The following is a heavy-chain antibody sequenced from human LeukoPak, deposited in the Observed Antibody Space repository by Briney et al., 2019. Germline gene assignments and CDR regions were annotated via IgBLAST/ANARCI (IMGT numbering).Heavy chain of an antibody. CDR2: ISGSGGST. V-gene: IGHV3-23*01. Sequence: QTGGSLRLSCAASGFTFSSYAMSWVRQAPGKGLEWVSAISGSGGSTHYADSVKGRFTISRDNSKNTLYLQMNSLRAEDTAVYYCAKDQVVTAISTLIASYAFDIWGQGTMVTVSS. CDR1: GFTFSSYA. CDR3: AKDQVVTAISTLIASYAFDI. D-gene: IGHD2-21*02. J-gene: IGHJ3*02.